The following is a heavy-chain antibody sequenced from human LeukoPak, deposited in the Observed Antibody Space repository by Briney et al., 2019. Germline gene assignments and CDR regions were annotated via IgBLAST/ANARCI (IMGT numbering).Heavy chain of an antibody. V-gene: IGHV5-10-1*01. CDR3: ARDGGGVSSWVSH. CDR2: IDPDDSFT. J-gene: IGHJ4*02. D-gene: IGHD2-8*02. Sequence: HGESLKISCKGSGYSFSSYWISWVRQMPGKGLEWMGRIDPDDSFTKYRPSLEGRVTISADKSLSTVYLQWSSLKASDTAIYYCARDGGGVSSWVSHWGQGTLVTVSS. CDR1: GYSFSSYW.